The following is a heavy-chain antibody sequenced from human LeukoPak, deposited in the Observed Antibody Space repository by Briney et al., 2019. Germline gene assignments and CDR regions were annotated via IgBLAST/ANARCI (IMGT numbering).Heavy chain of an antibody. J-gene: IGHJ4*02. CDR2: ISYDGSNK. CDR3: AKEVTYYYDSSGYYYIDYFDY. V-gene: IGHV3-30*18. CDR1: GFTFSSYG. Sequence: GRSLRLSCAASGFTFSSYGMHWVRQAPGKGLEWVAVISYDGSNKYYADSVKGRFTISRDNSKNTLYLQMNSLRAEDTAVYYCAKEVTYYYDSSGYYYIDYFDYWGQGTLVTVSS. D-gene: IGHD3-22*01.